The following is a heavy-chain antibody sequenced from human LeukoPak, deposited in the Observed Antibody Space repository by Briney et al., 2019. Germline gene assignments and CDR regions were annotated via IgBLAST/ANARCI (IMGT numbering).Heavy chain of an antibody. V-gene: IGHV4-59*12. CDR3: AKDLLHCSSINCYRVDDFYFDY. Sequence: TSETLSLTCTVSGGSISSYYWSWIRQPPGKGLEWIGYIYYSGSTNYNPSLKSRVTISVDTSKNQFSLKLSSVTAADTAVYYCAKDLLHCSSINCYRVDDFYFDYWGLGTQVTVSS. CDR2: IYYSGST. CDR1: GGSISSYY. J-gene: IGHJ4*02. D-gene: IGHD2-2*01.